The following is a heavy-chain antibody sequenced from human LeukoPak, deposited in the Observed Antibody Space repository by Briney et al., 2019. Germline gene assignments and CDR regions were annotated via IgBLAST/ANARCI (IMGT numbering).Heavy chain of an antibody. CDR2: INPNSGGT. V-gene: IGHV1-2*02. J-gene: IGHJ4*02. CDR1: GYTFTGYY. CDR3: ASGEGRYCSGGSCLDY. D-gene: IGHD2-15*01. Sequence: ASVKVSCKASGYTFTGYYMHWVRQAPGQGLEWMGWINPNSGGTNYAQKFQGGVTMTRDTSISTAYMELSRLRSDDTAVYYCASGEGRYCSGGSCLDYWGQGTLVTVSS.